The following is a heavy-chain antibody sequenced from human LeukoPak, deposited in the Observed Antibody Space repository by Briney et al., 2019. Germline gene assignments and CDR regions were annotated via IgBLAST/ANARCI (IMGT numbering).Heavy chain of an antibody. Sequence: ASVKVSCKASGGTFSSYAISWVRQAPGQGLEWMGGIIPIFGTANYAQKFQGRVTITTDESTSTAYMELSSLRAEDTAVYYCARGSTNGWPDFFDYWGQGTLVTVSS. CDR2: IIPIFGTA. D-gene: IGHD2-8*01. V-gene: IGHV1-69*05. J-gene: IGHJ4*02. CDR3: ARGSTNGWPDFFDY. CDR1: GGTFSSYA.